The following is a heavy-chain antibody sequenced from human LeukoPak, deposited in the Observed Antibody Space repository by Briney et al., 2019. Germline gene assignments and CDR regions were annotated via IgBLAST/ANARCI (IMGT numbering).Heavy chain of an antibody. J-gene: IGHJ4*02. CDR2: IKQDGSEK. D-gene: IGHD2-8*01. CDR3: ARGCPGCVLMVYAIEYYFDY. V-gene: IGHV3-7*01. Sequence: PGGSLRLSCAASGFTFSSYWMSWVRQAPGKGLEWVANIKQDGSEKYYVDSVKGRFTISRDNAKNSLYLQMNSLRAEDTAVYYCARGCPGCVLMVYAIEYYFDYWGQGTLVTVSS. CDR1: GFTFSSYW.